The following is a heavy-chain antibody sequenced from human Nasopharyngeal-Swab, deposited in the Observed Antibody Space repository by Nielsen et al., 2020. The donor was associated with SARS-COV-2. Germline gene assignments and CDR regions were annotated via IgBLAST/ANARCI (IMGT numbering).Heavy chain of an antibody. CDR2: IYYSGST. Sequence: SETLSLTCTVSGGSISSYYWSWIRQPPGKGLEWTGYIYYSGSTNYNPSLKSRVTISVDTSKNQFSLKLSSVTAADTAVYYCARDLGWLRPGGIYYYYGMDVWGQGTTVTVSS. CDR3: ARDLGWLRPGGIYYYYGMDV. D-gene: IGHD5-12*01. J-gene: IGHJ6*02. CDR1: GGSISSYY. V-gene: IGHV4-59*01.